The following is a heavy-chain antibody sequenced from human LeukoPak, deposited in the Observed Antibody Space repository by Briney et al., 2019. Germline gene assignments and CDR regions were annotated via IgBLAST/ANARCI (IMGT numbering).Heavy chain of an antibody. CDR1: GGSFSGYY. Sequence: SETLSLTCAVYGGSFSGYYWSGIRQPPGKGLEWIGEINHSGSTNYNPSLKSRVTISVDTSKNQFSLKLSSVTAADTAVYYCARGRYSSGWGNDYWGQGTLVTVSS. V-gene: IGHV4-34*01. CDR3: ARGRYSSGWGNDY. D-gene: IGHD6-19*01. J-gene: IGHJ4*02. CDR2: INHSGST.